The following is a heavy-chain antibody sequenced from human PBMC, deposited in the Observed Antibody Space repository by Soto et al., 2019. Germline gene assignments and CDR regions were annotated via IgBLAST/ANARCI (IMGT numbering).Heavy chain of an antibody. CDR2: ISYDGSNK. CDR1: GFTFSSYG. CDR3: AKLINYGDYDIFDY. Sequence: GGSLRLSCAASGFTFSSYGMHWVRQAPGKGLEWVAVISYDGSNKYYADSVKGRFTISRDNSKNTLYLQMNSLRAEDTAVYYCAKLINYGDYDIFDYWGQGTLVTVSS. J-gene: IGHJ4*02. D-gene: IGHD4-17*01. V-gene: IGHV3-30*18.